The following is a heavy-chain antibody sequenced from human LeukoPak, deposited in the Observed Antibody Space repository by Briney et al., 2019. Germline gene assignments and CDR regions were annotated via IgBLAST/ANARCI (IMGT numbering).Heavy chain of an antibody. CDR3: ARESVFNLDY. J-gene: IGHJ4*02. CDR1: GFTFSNAW. D-gene: IGHD3-10*02. V-gene: IGHV3-11*04. CDR2: ISGSGGST. Sequence: GGSLRLSCAASGFTFSNAWMSWVRQAPGKGLEWVSSISGSGGSTYYADSVKGRFTISRDNAKNSLYLQMNSLRAEDTAVYYCARESVFNLDYWGQGTLVTVSS.